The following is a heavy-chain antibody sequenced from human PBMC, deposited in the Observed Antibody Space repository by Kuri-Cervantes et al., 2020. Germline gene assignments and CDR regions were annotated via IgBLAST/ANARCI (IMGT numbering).Heavy chain of an antibody. J-gene: IGHJ4*02. D-gene: IGHD5-12*01. Sequence: SCKASGYTFTSYYMHWVRQAPGKGLEWVSYISSSGSTIYYADSVKGRFTISRDNAKNSLYLQMNSLRAEDTAVYYCARGYSGYDGGNYWGQGTLVTVSS. CDR3: ARGYSGYDGGNY. CDR1: GYTFTSYY. V-gene: IGHV3-48*03. CDR2: ISSSGSTI.